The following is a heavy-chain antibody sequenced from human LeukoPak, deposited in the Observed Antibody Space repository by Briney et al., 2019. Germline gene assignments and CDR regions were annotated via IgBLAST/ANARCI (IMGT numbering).Heavy chain of an antibody. CDR2: ISAYNGNT. CDR1: GYTFTSYG. V-gene: IGHV1-18*01. Sequence: ASVKVSCKASGYTFTSYGISWVRQAPGQGLEWMGWISAYNGNTNYAQKLQGRVTMTTDTSTSTAYMELRSLRSDDTAVYYCARPQADSSSFGHWFDPWGQGTLVTVSS. J-gene: IGHJ5*02. CDR3: ARPQADSSSFGHWFDP. D-gene: IGHD6-13*01.